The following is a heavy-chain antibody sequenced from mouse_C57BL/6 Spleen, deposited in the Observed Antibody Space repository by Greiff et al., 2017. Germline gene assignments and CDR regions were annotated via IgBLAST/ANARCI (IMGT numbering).Heavy chain of an antibody. V-gene: IGHV1-4*01. CDR1: GYTFTSYT. D-gene: IGHD1-1*01. CDR3: ARSDYGSSPDY. Sequence: VQLQQSGAELARPGPSVTMSCKASGYTFTSYTMHWVNQRPGQGLEWIGYINPSSGYTKDNHKFKDKATLTADKSSSTAYMQLSSLTSEDSAVYYCARSDYGSSPDYWGQGTTLTVSS. CDR2: INPSSGYT. J-gene: IGHJ2*01.